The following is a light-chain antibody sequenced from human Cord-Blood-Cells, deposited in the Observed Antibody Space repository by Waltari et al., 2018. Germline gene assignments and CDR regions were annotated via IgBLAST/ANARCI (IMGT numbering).Light chain of an antibody. CDR1: QSVLYSSTNKNY. CDR2: WAS. J-gene: IGKJ5*01. V-gene: IGKV4-1*01. Sequence: DIVMTQSPDSLAVSLGQRATINCKSSQSVLYSSTNKNYLAWYQQKPGQPPKLLIYWASTRESGVPDRFSGSGSGTDFTLTISSLQAEDVAVYYCQQYYSTPITFGQWTRLEIK. CDR3: QQYYSTPIT.